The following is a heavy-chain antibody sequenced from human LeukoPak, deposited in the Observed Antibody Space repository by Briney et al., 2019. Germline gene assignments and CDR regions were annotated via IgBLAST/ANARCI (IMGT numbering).Heavy chain of an antibody. CDR1: GYTFTGYY. D-gene: IGHD1-1*01. CDR3: ARVGSTTGPDFDY. CDR2: INPNSGGT. V-gene: IGHV1-2*02. J-gene: IGHJ4*02. Sequence: ASVKVSCKASGYTFTGYYLHWVRQAPGQGREWMGWINPNSGGTNYAQKFQGRVTMTRDTSISTAYMELGRLRSDDTAVYYCARVGSTTGPDFDYWGQGTLVTVSS.